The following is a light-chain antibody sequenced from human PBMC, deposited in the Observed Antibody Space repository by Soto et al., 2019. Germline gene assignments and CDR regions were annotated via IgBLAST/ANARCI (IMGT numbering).Light chain of an antibody. V-gene: IGKV3-20*01. CDR3: QQYGSSPLYT. CDR2: GAS. CDR1: QSVSSSY. J-gene: IGKJ2*01. Sequence: EIVLTQSPGTLSLSPGERATLSCRASQSVSSSYLAWYQQKPGQAPRLLIYGASSRATGIPDRFSGSGPGTDFTLTISRLDPEDFAVYYCQQYGSSPLYTFGQGTKLEI.